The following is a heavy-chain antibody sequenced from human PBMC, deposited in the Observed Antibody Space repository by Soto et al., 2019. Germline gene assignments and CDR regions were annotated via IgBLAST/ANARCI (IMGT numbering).Heavy chain of an antibody. CDR1: GGSFSGYY. J-gene: IGHJ5*02. CDR2: INHSGST. CDR3: ARSGGSWANNWFDP. Sequence: PSETLSLTCAVYGGSFSGYYWSWFRQPPGKGLEWIGEINHSGSTNYNPSLKSRVTISVDTSKNQFSLKLSSVTAADTAVYYCARSGGSWANNWFDPWGQGTLVTVSS. V-gene: IGHV4-34*01. D-gene: IGHD2-15*01.